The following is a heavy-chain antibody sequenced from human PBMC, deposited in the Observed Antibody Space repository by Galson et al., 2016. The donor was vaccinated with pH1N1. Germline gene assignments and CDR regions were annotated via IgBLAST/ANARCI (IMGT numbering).Heavy chain of an antibody. J-gene: IGHJ2*01. CDR1: GYSFTSYW. D-gene: IGHD3-22*01. Sequence: QSGAEVKKPGESLKISCKGSGYSFTSYWIGWVRQMPGKGLEWMGIIYPGDSDTRYSPSFQGQATISADKSTSTGYLQWSSLKASDTALYYCARYAVTYYYDSSGDPDWYFDLWGRGTLVTVSS. CDR2: IYPGDSDT. CDR3: ARYAVTYYYDSSGDPDWYFDL. V-gene: IGHV5-51*03.